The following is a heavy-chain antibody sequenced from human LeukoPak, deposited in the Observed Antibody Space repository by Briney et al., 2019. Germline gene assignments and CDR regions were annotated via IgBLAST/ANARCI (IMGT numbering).Heavy chain of an antibody. D-gene: IGHD2-2*01. Sequence: GGSLRLSCAASGFTFSNYWMHWVRQAPGKGLVWVSRIDPDGSNTTYADSVKGRFTISRDNAKNTLYLQMNSLRAEDTAVHYCARILYCTSISCYSSWGQGTLVTVSS. CDR2: IDPDGSNT. CDR1: GFTFSNYW. V-gene: IGHV3-74*01. J-gene: IGHJ1*01. CDR3: ARILYCTSISCYSS.